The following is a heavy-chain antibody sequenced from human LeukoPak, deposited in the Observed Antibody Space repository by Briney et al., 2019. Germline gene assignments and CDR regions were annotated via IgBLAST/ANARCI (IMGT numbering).Heavy chain of an antibody. CDR1: GFTFSDYY. CDR3: AKANYDFWSGYYTVYLGLYYYMDV. Sequence: PGGSLRLSCAASGFTFSDYYMSWIRQAPGKGLEWVAFIRYDGSNKYYADSVKGRFTISRDNSKNTLYLQMNSLRAEDTAVYYCAKANYDFWSGYYTVYLGLYYYMDVWGKGTTVTVSS. D-gene: IGHD3-3*01. V-gene: IGHV3-30*02. CDR2: IRYDGSNK. J-gene: IGHJ6*03.